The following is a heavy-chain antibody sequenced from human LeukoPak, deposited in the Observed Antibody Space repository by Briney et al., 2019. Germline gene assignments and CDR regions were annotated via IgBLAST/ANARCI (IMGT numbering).Heavy chain of an antibody. CDR1: GYTFTSYD. D-gene: IGHD3-10*01. V-gene: IGHV1-8*01. CDR3: AREGYYGSGSPPSLYFDY. J-gene: IGHJ4*02. Sequence: ASVKVSCKASGYTFTSYDINWVRQATGQGLEWMGWMNPNSGNTGYAQKFQGRVTMTRNTSISTAYMELNSLRPEDTAIYYCAREGYYGSGSPPSLYFDYWGQGTLVTVSS. CDR2: MNPNSGNT.